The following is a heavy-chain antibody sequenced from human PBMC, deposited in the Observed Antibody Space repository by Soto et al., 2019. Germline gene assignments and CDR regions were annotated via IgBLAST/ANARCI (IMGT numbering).Heavy chain of an antibody. D-gene: IGHD6-19*01. CDR1: GGSISSYY. CDR3: AKAEQWLAQGWFDP. V-gene: IGHV4-59*01. J-gene: IGHJ5*02. Sequence: LSLTCTVSGGSISSYYSSWIRQPPGKGLEWIGYIYYSGSTNYNPPLKSRVTISVDTSKNQFSLKLSSVTAADTAVYYCAKAEQWLAQGWFDPWGQGTLVTVSS. CDR2: IYYSGST.